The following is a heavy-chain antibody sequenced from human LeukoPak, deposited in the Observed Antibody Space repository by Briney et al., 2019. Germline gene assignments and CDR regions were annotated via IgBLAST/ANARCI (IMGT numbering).Heavy chain of an antibody. J-gene: IGHJ6*03. CDR2: NSRTGSTI. CDR1: GFTFSNAW. V-gene: IGHV3-48*01. CDR3: ARGTYGTHMDV. Sequence: GGSLRLSCAASGFTFSNAWMNWVRQAPGKGLEWVSYNSRTGSTIYYADSVKGRFTISRDNAKNSLYLQMNSLRAEDTAVYYCARGTYGTHMDVWGKGTTVTVSS. D-gene: IGHD3-10*01.